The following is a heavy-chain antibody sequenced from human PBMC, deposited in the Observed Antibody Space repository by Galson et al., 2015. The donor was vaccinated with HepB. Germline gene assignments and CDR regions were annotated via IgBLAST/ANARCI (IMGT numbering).Heavy chain of an antibody. V-gene: IGHV1-3*01. CDR1: GYTFTRYA. Sequence: SVKVSCKASGYTFTRYAMHWVRQAPGQRLEWMGWINAGNGNTKYSQKFQGRVTITRDTSASTAYMELSSLRSEDTAVYYCARGPWELLRNYYFDYWGQGTLVTVSS. CDR2: INAGNGNT. J-gene: IGHJ4*02. D-gene: IGHD1-26*01. CDR3: ARGPWELLRNYYFDY.